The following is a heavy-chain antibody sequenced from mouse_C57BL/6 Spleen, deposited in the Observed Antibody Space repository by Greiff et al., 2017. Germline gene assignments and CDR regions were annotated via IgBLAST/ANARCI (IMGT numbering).Heavy chain of an antibody. V-gene: IGHV1-61*01. CDR1: GYTFTSYW. CDR2: IYPSDSET. CDR3: AVDDPLYWYFDV. D-gene: IGHD6-1*01. Sequence: QVQLQQSGAELVRPGSSVKLSCKASGYTFTSYWMDWVKQRPGQGLEWIGKIYPSDSETHYNQKFKDKATLTVDKSSSTAYMQLRSLTSEDSAVYYCAVDDPLYWYFDVWGTGTTVTVSS. J-gene: IGHJ1*03.